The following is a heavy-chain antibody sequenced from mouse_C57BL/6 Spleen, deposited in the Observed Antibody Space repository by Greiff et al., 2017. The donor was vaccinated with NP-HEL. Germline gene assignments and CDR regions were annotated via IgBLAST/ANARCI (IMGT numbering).Heavy chain of an antibody. CDR3: ARSGGDWAPFDY. V-gene: IGHV1-64*01. CDR1: GYTFTSYW. CDR2: IHPNSGST. Sequence: QVQLQQSGPELVKPGASVKLSCKASGYTFTSYWMHWVKQRPGQGLEWIGMIHPNSGSTNYNEKFKSKATLTVDKSSSTAYMQLSSLTSEDSAVYYCARSGGDWAPFDYWGQGTTLTVSS. D-gene: IGHD4-1*01. J-gene: IGHJ2*01.